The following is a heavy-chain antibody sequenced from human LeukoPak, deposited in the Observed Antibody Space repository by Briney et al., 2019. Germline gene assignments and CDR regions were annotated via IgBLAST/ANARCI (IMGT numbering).Heavy chain of an antibody. J-gene: IGHJ4*02. CDR1: GVSISIYY. V-gene: IGHV4-59*01. Sequence: AETLSLTCTVSGVSISIYYWSWIRQPPGRGLEWIGYIYNSGSTTYNPSLKGRVTISADTSKNQFSLKLSSVTAADTAVYYCVRDRELTYWGQGILVTVSS. CDR3: VRDRELTY. CDR2: IYNSGST. D-gene: IGHD1-7*01.